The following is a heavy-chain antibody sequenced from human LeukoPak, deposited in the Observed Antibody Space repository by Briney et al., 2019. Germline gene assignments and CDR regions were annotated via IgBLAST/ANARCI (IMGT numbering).Heavy chain of an antibody. D-gene: IGHD2-2*01. CDR2: LSHAGNT. CDR1: GGXISSSSYY. V-gene: IGHV4-39*01. Sequence: SETLSLTCTVSGGXISSSSYYWGWIRQPPGKGLEWVACLSHAGNTWYNPSLESRLSISVDTSKNQFSLKFSSVTAADTALYWCARHNAPRRVGFDFWGQGILVTVSS. CDR3: ARHNAPRRVGFDF. J-gene: IGHJ4*02.